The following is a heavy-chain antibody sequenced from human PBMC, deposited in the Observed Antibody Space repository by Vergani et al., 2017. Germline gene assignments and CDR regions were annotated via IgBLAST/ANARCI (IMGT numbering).Heavy chain of an antibody. CDR3: AKDYNIMGALHY. Sequence: EVRLLESGGGLVQPGGSLRLSCAASGFTFNIYAMSWVRQAPGKGLEWVSTITYNGGRTYCADSVTGRFTISRDNSKNTLFLQLKTLRAEDTGVYYCAKDYNIMGALHYWGQGTLVAVSS. V-gene: IGHV3-23*01. D-gene: IGHD5-12*01. CDR1: GFTFNIYA. CDR2: ITYNGGRT. J-gene: IGHJ4*02.